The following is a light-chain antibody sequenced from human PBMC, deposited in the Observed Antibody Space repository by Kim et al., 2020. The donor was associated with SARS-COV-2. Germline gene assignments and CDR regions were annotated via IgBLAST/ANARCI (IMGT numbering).Light chain of an antibody. CDR2: KTS. Sequence: DIQMTQSPSTLSASVGDRVTITCRASQSFSSGLAWYQQKPGKVPKRLIYKTSSLESGVPSRFSGSGSGTEFTLTISSLQPDDFATYYCQQYNTFPITFGQGTRLEIK. CDR3: QQYNTFPIT. J-gene: IGKJ5*01. V-gene: IGKV1-5*03. CDR1: QSFSSG.